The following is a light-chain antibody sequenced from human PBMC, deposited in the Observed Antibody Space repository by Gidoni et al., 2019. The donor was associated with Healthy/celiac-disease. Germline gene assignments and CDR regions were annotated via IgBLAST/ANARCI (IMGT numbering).Light chain of an antibody. V-gene: IGLV2-14*01. CDR1: SSDVGGYNY. Sequence: QSALTQPASVSGSPGQSITISCTGTSSDVGGYNYVSWYQQHPGKAPKLMIYDVSNRPSGVSNRVSGSKSSNTASLTISGLQAEDEADYYCSSYTSSSTYVFGTGTKVTVL. J-gene: IGLJ1*01. CDR2: DVS. CDR3: SSYTSSSTYV.